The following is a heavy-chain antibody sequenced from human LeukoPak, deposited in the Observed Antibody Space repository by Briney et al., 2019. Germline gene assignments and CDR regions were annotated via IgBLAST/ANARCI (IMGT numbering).Heavy chain of an antibody. CDR3: ARDQSEVVVVTAIAFDI. CDR1: XX. J-gene: IGHJ3*02. CDR2: ISSSSSYI. V-gene: IGHV3-21*01. D-gene: IGHD2-21*02. Sequence: XXMSWVXXXPXKGLEWVSSISSSSSYIYYADSVKGRFTISRDNAKNSLYLQMNSLRAEDTAVYYCARDQSEVVVVTAIAFDIWGQGTMVTVSS.